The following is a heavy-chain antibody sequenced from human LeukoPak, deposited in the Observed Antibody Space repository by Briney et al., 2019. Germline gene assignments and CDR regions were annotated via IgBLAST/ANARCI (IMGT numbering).Heavy chain of an antibody. CDR1: GGFISSYY. J-gene: IGHJ6*03. CDR2: IYTSGST. Sequence: SQTLSLTCTVSGGFISSYYWSWIRQPPGKGLEWIGYIYTSGSTNYNPSLTSRVTISVDTSKNQFSLKLSSVTAADTAVYYCARHPHYYGSGSYSPDYYYYMDVWGKGTTVTVSS. V-gene: IGHV4-4*09. D-gene: IGHD3-10*01. CDR3: ARHPHYYGSGSYSPDYYYYMDV.